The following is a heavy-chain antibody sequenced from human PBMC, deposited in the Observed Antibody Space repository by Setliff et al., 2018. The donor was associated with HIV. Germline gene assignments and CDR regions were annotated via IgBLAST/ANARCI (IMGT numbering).Heavy chain of an antibody. CDR3: ARDSGYDILDY. Sequence: GESLKISCKSSGYRFTNYWIGWVRQMPGKGLEWMGIIYPGDSDTRYSPSFQGQVTLSADKSITTVYLQWNSLKAPDTAIYYCARDSGYDILDYWGQGTLVTVSS. CDR2: IYPGDSDT. J-gene: IGHJ4*02. V-gene: IGHV5-51*01. D-gene: IGHD5-12*01. CDR1: GYRFTNYW.